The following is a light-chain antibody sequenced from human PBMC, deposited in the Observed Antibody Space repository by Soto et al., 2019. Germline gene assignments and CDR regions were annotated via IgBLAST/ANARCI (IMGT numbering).Light chain of an antibody. J-gene: IGKJ5*01. CDR3: QQRSSWPRIT. CDR1: QSVRSY. Sequence: ESLLTQSPATLSVSPGERATLSCRASQSVRSYLAWYQQKPGQAPRRLIYDASNRAHGIPARFSGSGSGTDFSLTISSREPADFVAYYCQQRSSWPRITFGQGTRMDIK. V-gene: IGKV3-11*01. CDR2: DAS.